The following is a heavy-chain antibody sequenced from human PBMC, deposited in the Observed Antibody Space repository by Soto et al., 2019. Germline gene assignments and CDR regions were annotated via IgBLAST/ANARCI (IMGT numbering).Heavy chain of an antibody. CDR3: ARDRYSDFWSGFRFDY. J-gene: IGHJ4*02. CDR2: ISGYNGKT. V-gene: IGHV1-18*01. Sequence: QLVQSGAEVKRPGASVKVSCQTSGYTFNKYGVSWVRQAPGQGLEWMGWISGYNGKTTFAQNFQGRVTMTTDTSTTTAYMELGSLRSDDTAVYFCARDRYSDFWSGFRFDYWGQGTLVTVSS. D-gene: IGHD3-3*01. CDR1: GYTFNKYG.